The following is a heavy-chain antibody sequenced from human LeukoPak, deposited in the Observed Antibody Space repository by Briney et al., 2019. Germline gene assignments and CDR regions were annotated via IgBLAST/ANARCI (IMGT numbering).Heavy chain of an antibody. Sequence: PSETLSLTCTVSGGSISSYYWSWSRQFPGKGLEWIGYIYDSGSTDYNPSLKSRATISFYTSKNQFSLRLSSVTAADTAVYFCARDVEMSTVGSYFYAMDVWGQGTTVTVSS. D-gene: IGHD5-24*01. J-gene: IGHJ6*02. V-gene: IGHV4-59*01. CDR3: ARDVEMSTVGSYFYAMDV. CDR2: IYDSGST. CDR1: GGSISSYY.